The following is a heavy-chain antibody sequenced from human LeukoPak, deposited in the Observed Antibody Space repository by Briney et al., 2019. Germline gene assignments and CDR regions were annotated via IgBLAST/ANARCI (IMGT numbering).Heavy chain of an antibody. V-gene: IGHV1-46*01. Sequence: ASVKVSCKASGYTLTSYYLHWVRQAPGQGLEWMAIINPSGGSTSHAQKFQGRVTMTRDTSASTVYMELSSLRSEDTAVYYCARDYHGAGSLTTFDSWGQGTLVTVSS. CDR1: GYTLTSYY. CDR2: INPSGGST. CDR3: ARDYHGAGSLTTFDS. J-gene: IGHJ4*02. D-gene: IGHD3-10*01.